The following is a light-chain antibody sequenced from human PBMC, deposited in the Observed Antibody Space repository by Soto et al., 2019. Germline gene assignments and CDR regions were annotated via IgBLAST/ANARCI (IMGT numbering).Light chain of an antibody. Sequence: QSALTQPRSVSGSPGQSVTISCTGTSRDVGGYDYVSWYQQHPGKAPKLMIYDVTQRPSGVPDRFSGSKSGNTASLTISGLQAEDEADYYCCSYRSSSTLVFGGGTKLTVL. CDR3: CSYRSSSTLV. V-gene: IGLV2-11*01. CDR1: SRDVGGYDY. CDR2: DVT. J-gene: IGLJ2*01.